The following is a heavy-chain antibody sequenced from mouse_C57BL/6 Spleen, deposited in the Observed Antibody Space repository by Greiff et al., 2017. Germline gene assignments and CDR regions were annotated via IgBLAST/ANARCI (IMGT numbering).Heavy chain of an antibody. Sequence: QVQLQQPGDERGKTGEEGKRGGQASGSPFPRSFITFFNQRPGQGLEWIGDIYPGSGSTNYNEKFKSKATLTVDTSSSTAYMQLSSLTSEDSAVYYCARGRGFTTVVAGDYFDYWGQGTTLTVSS. V-gene: IGHV1-55*01. CDR3: ARGRGFTTVVAGDYFDY. CDR2: IYPGSGST. D-gene: IGHD1-1*01. J-gene: IGHJ2*01. CDR1: GSPFPRSF.